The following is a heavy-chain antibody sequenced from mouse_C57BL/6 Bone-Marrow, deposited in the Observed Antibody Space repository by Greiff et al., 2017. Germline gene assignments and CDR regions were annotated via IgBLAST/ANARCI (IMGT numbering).Heavy chain of an antibody. CDR3: ARGGDWDWYFDV. CDR2: ISYSGST. J-gene: IGHJ1*03. CDR1: GYSITSGYD. D-gene: IGHD4-1*01. Sequence: EVKLQESGPGMVKPSQSLSLTCTVTGYSITSGYDWHWIRHFPGNKLEWMGYISYSGSTNYNPPLKSRISITHDTSKNHVILKLNSVTTEETATYYCARGGDWDWYFDVWGTGTTVTVSS. V-gene: IGHV3-1*01.